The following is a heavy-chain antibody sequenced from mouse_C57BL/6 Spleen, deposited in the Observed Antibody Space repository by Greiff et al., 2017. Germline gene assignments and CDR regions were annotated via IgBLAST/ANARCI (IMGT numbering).Heavy chain of an antibody. CDR1: GYTFTSYW. Sequence: QVQLQQPGAELVRPGSSVKLSFKASGYTFTSYWMDWVKQRPGQGLEWIGNIYPSDSETHYNQKFKDKATLTVDKSSSTAYMQLSSLTSEDSAVYYCARSVSNWYFDVWGTGTTVTVSS. CDR2: IYPSDSET. D-gene: IGHD1-1*01. CDR3: ARSVSNWYFDV. J-gene: IGHJ1*03. V-gene: IGHV1-61*01.